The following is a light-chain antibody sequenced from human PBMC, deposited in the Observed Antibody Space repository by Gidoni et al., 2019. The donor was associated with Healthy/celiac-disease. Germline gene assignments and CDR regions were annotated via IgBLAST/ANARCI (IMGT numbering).Light chain of an antibody. J-gene: IGKJ1*01. CDR2: GAS. CDR3: QQYGSSPET. Sequence: EIVLTQSPGTLSLSPGERATLSCRASQSVSSSYLAWYQQKPGQAPRLLIYGASSRATGIPDRFSGSVSVTDFTLTISRLEPEDFAVYYCQQYGSSPETFXQXTKVEIK. CDR1: QSVSSSY. V-gene: IGKV3-20*01.